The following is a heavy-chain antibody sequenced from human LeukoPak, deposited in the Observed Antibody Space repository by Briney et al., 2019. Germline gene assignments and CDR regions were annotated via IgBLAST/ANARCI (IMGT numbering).Heavy chain of an antibody. CDR3: ARGRDGYNYYYYYYMDV. D-gene: IGHD5-24*01. CDR2: MWYDGSIK. Sequence: QTGGSLRLSCAASGFTFSNYGMHWVRQAPGKGLEWLAIMWYDGSIKYYADSAKGRFTISRDNSKNTVFLQMNSLRAEDTAVYYCARGRDGYNYYYYYYMDVWGKRTTVTVSS. J-gene: IGHJ6*03. V-gene: IGHV3-33*02. CDR1: GFTFSNYG.